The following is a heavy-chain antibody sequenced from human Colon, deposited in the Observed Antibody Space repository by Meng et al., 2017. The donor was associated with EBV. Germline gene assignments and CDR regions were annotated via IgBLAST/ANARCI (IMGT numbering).Heavy chain of an antibody. CDR1: GGSFRGYY. Sequence: QVQLQQWGAGLLKPSETLSLTCAVYGGSFRGYYWSWIRQPPGKGLKWIGEINHSGSTNYNPSLKSRVTILVDTSKNQFSLKMRSVTAADTAVYYCARQAPYYFDSSGRFDYWGQGTLVTVSS. D-gene: IGHD3-22*01. CDR3: ARQAPYYFDSSGRFDY. V-gene: IGHV4-34*01. J-gene: IGHJ4*02. CDR2: INHSGST.